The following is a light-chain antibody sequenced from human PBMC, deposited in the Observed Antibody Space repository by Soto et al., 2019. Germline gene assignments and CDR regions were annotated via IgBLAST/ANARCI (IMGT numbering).Light chain of an antibody. CDR3: QQYNSWPPIN. J-gene: IGKJ5*01. CDR1: QSVSSSY. Sequence: EIVLTQSPGTLSLSPGERATLSCRASQSVSSSYLAWYQQKPGQAPRLLIYGASSRATGIPDRFSGSGSGTDFTLIISSLQSEDFVVYYCQQYNSWPPINFGKGTRLEIK. CDR2: GAS. V-gene: IGKV3-20*01.